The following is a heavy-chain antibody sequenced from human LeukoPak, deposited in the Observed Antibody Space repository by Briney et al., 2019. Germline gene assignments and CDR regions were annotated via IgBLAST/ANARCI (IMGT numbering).Heavy chain of an antibody. CDR3: ARDPTTVVTLPYYFDF. Sequence: SETLSLTCAVHGGSFSGYHWNWIRQSPAKGLEWIGEINDRGHTNYNPSLESRVTISVDTSKKQFSLRLSSVTAADTAVYYCARDPTTVVTLPYYFDFWGQGTLVTVSS. CDR1: GGSFSGYH. D-gene: IGHD4-23*01. CDR2: INDRGHT. J-gene: IGHJ4*02. V-gene: IGHV4-34*01.